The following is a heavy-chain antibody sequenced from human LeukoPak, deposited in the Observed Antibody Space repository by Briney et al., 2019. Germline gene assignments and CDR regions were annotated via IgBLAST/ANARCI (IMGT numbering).Heavy chain of an antibody. CDR2: VKSDGSNP. CDR3: ARDIVSGSGSLDY. D-gene: IGHD3-10*01. V-gene: IGHV3-74*01. CDR1: RFSFSNYW. J-gene: IGHJ4*02. Sequence: PGGSLRLSCAASRFSFSNYWMHWVRQAPGKGLVWGSRVKSDGSNPSYADSVKGRFTISRDNAENMLYLQMNTLGAEDTAVYYCARDIVSGSGSLDYWGQGTLVTVSS.